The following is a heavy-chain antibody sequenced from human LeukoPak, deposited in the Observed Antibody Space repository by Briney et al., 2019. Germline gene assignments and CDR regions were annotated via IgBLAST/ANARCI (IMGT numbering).Heavy chain of an antibody. CDR2: ISAYNGNT. D-gene: IGHD6-13*01. Sequence: ASVKVSCKASGGTFSSYAISWVRQAPGQGLEWMGWISAYNGNTNYAQKLQGRVTMTTDTSTSTAYMELRSLRSDDTAVYYCARDKGSYSSSSVDYWGQGTLVTVSS. CDR1: GGTFSSYA. CDR3: ARDKGSYSSSSVDY. J-gene: IGHJ4*02. V-gene: IGHV1-18*01.